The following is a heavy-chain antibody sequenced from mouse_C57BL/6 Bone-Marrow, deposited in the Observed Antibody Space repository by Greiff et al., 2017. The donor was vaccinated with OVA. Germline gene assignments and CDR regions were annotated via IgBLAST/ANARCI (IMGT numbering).Heavy chain of an antibody. V-gene: IGHV1-69*01. D-gene: IGHD1-1*01. CDR1: GYTFTSYW. CDR2: IDPSDSYT. J-gene: IGHJ4*01. CDR3: ARGATTTVVATRGVYY. Sequence: QVQLQQPGAELVMPGASVKLSCKASGYTFTSYWMHWVKQRPGQGLEWIGEIDPSDSYTNYNQKFKGKSTLTVDKSSSTAYMQLSSLTSEDSAVYYGARGATTTVVATRGVYYWGQGTSVTVSS.